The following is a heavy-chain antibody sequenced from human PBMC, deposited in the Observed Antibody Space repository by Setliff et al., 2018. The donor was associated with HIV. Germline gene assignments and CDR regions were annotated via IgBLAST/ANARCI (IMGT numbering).Heavy chain of an antibody. Sequence: ASVKVSCKASGYTFTSYGISWVRQAPGQGLEWMGWISAYNGNTNYAQKLQGRVTMTTDTSTSTAYMELRSLRSDDTAVYYCARAMPGYSSGWHDYYYYMDVWGKGTTVTV. CDR2: ISAYNGNT. CDR1: GYTFTSYG. CDR3: ARAMPGYSSGWHDYYYYMDV. J-gene: IGHJ6*03. D-gene: IGHD6-19*01. V-gene: IGHV1-18*01.